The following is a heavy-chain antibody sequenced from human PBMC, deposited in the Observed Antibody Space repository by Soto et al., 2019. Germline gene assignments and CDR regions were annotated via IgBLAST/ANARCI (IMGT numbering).Heavy chain of an antibody. Sequence: QLQLQESGPGLGKPSETLSLTCTVSGGSISSSSYYWGWIRQPPGKGLEWIGRIYYSGSTYYNPSLKSRVTISVDTSKNQFSLKLSSVTAADTAVYYCASIVVPAATYYYYYGMDVWGQGTTVTVSS. CDR1: GGSISSSSYY. J-gene: IGHJ6*02. V-gene: IGHV4-39*01. CDR3: ASIVVPAATYYYYYGMDV. D-gene: IGHD2-2*01. CDR2: IYYSGST.